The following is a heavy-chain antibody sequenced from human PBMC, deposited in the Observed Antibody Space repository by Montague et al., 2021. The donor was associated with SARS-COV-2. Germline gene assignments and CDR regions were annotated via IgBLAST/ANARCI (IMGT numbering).Heavy chain of an antibody. CDR1: GFTFSSHW. J-gene: IGHJ5*02. D-gene: IGHD3-9*01. Sequence: SLRLSCAASGFTFSSHWMHWVRQLPGKGLLWVSRINTDGTITNYADSVKGRFTISRDNAKNSMYMQMNSLRVEDTAVYYCETDRTVAPGYGFDPWGQGTLVTVSS. V-gene: IGHV3-74*01. CDR3: ETDRTVAPGYGFDP. CDR2: INTDGTIT.